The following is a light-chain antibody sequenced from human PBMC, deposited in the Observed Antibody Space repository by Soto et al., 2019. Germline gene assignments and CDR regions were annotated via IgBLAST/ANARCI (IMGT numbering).Light chain of an antibody. CDR2: EDN. Sequence: NFMLTQPHSVSASPGKTVTISCTGSSGSIASNYVQWYQQRPGSAPTTVIYEDNQRPSGVPDRFSGSIDSSSNSASLTISGLKTEDEADYYCQSYDSRVVFGGGTQLTVL. CDR3: QSYDSRVV. V-gene: IGLV6-57*02. J-gene: IGLJ2*01. CDR1: SGSIASNY.